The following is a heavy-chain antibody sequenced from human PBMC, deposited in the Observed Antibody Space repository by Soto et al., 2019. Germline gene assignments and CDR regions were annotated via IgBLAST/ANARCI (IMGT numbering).Heavy chain of an antibody. CDR1: GFTFSSYG. V-gene: IGHV3-30*18. CDR3: AKGSHYYGSRIPGYYGMDV. Sequence: HPGGSLRLSCAASGFTFSSYGMHWVRQAPGKGLEWVAVISYDGSNNYYADSVKGRFTISRDNSKNTLYLQMNSLRAEDTAVYYCAKGSHYYGSRIPGYYGMDVWGQGTTVTVSS. D-gene: IGHD3-10*01. J-gene: IGHJ6*02. CDR2: ISYDGSNN.